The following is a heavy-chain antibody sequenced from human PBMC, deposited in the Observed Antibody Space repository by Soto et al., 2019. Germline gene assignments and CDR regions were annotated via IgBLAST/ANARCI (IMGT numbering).Heavy chain of an antibody. CDR2: ISSSSSYI. CDR1: GFTFSSYS. V-gene: IGHV3-21*01. CDR3: ARVGPFDY. J-gene: IGHJ4*02. Sequence: PGGSLRLSCAASGFTFSSYSMNWVRQAPGKGLEWVSSISSSSSYIYYADSVKGRLNISRDKAKNSLYLQMNSLRAEDTAVYYCARVGPFDYWGQGTLVTVSS.